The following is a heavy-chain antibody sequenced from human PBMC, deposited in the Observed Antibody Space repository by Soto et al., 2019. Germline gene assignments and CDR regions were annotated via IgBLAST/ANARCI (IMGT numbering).Heavy chain of an antibody. CDR1: GFSLTTSGVG. Sequence: QITLKESGPTLVKPTQTLTLTCTFSGFSLTTSGVGVGWIRQPPGEALEWLALIYWNDDQYYIPSLKTRLTITKDTSRNQVVLTMTNMDPGDTATYYCAHKDPAADLTFDYWGQGSLLTVSS. V-gene: IGHV2-5*01. D-gene: IGHD6-13*01. CDR2: IYWNDDQ. J-gene: IGHJ4*02. CDR3: AHKDPAADLTFDY.